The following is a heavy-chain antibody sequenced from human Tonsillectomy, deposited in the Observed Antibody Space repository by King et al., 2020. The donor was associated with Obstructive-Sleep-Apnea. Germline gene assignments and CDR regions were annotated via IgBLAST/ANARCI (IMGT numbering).Heavy chain of an antibody. D-gene: IGHD3-10*01. CDR2: ISYDGSNK. CDR3: AKDRGFGEKPTLFDY. CDR1: GFAFTSYG. J-gene: IGHJ4*02. V-gene: IGHV3-30*18. Sequence: QVQLVESGGGVVQPGRSLRLSCAASGFAFTSYGMHWVRQAPGKGLEWVAVISYDGSNKYYADSVKGRFTISRDNSKNKLSLHMNSLRLEDTAVYYCAKDRGFGEKPTLFDYWGQGTLVTVSS.